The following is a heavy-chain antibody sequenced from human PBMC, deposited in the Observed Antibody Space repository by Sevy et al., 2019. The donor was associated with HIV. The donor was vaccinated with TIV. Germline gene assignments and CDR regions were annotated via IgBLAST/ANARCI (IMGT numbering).Heavy chain of an antibody. D-gene: IGHD2-21*01. CDR3: ARAGGILWAFDP. Sequence: ASVKVSCKASGGTFSSYAISWVRQAPGQGLEWMGGIIPIFGTANYAQKFQGRVTITADESTSTAYMELSSLRSEDTAGYYCARAGGILWAFDPWGQGTLVTVSS. CDR2: IIPIFGTA. V-gene: IGHV1-69*13. J-gene: IGHJ5*02. CDR1: GGTFSSYA.